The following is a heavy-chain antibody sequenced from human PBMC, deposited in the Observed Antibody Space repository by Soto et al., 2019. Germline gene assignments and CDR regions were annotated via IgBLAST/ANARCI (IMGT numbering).Heavy chain of an antibody. D-gene: IGHD3-9*01. CDR2: IIPIFGTA. CDR3: ARVKYDILTGYYRNAFDI. V-gene: IGHV1-69*01. J-gene: IGHJ3*02. CDR1: GGTFSSYA. Sequence: QVQLVQSGAEVKKPGSSVKVSCKASGGTFSSYAISWVRQAPGQGLEWMGGIIPIFGTANYAQKFQGRVTITANESTSTTYMELSSLRSEDTALYYCARVKYDILTGYYRNAFDIWGQGTMVTVSS.